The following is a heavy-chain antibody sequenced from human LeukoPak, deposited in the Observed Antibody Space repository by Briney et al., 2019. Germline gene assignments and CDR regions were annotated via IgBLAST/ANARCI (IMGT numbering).Heavy chain of an antibody. J-gene: IGHJ4*02. CDR1: GYTFTGYY. CDR3: GRGPKPNISGYSYGSMAYFDY. Sequence: GASVKVSCKASGYTFTGYYMHWVRQAPGQGLEWMGWINPNSGGTNYAQKFQGRVTMTRDTSISTAYMELSRLRSDDTAVYYCGRGPKPNISGYSYGSMAYFDYWGQGTLVTVSS. D-gene: IGHD5-18*01. CDR2: INPNSGGT. V-gene: IGHV1-2*02.